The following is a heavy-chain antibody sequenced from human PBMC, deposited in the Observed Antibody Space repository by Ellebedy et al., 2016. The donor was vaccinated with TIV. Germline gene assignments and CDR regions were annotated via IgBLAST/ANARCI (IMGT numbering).Heavy chain of an antibody. CDR3: ARGVVRGVAAFDI. V-gene: IGHV4-59*01. J-gene: IGHJ3*02. CDR1: GSSITTYY. Sequence: MPSETLSLTCSLSGSSITTYYWSWIRQSPGKGLEWIGYIYNVELTNYSPSLKSRTPISIDTSKKQFSLNLTSVTVADTALYFCARGVVRGVAAFDIWGRGTMVIVSS. CDR2: IYNVELT. D-gene: IGHD3-10*01.